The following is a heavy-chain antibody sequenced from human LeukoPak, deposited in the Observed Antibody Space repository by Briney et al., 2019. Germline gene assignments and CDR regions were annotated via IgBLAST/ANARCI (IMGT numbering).Heavy chain of an antibody. CDR2: INSDWSST. Sequence: PGGSLTLSCAASGFTFSSYWMHWLRHAPGKGLVWVSRINSDWSSTIYADSVKGRFTISRDNAKSTLYLQMNSLRAEDTAVYYCARGVASEPIYCSGGSCYSDGYYYYMDVWGKGTTVTISS. CDR3: ARGVASEPIYCSGGSCYSDGYYYYMDV. J-gene: IGHJ6*03. D-gene: IGHD2-15*01. CDR1: GFTFSSYW. V-gene: IGHV3-74*01.